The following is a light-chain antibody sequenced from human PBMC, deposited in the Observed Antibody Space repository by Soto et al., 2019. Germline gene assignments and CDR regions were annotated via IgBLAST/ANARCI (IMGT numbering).Light chain of an antibody. CDR1: QSVFNY. V-gene: IGKV3-11*01. CDR3: KQRRSWPLT. J-gene: IGKJ4*01. CDR2: GAS. Sequence: EIVLTQSPATLSLSPGERATLSCRASQSVFNYLAWYQQKPGQPPRLLIYGASNRATGIPARFSGSGSGTDFTLTITSLEPDDVAVYYCKQRRSWPLTFGGGTKVEI.